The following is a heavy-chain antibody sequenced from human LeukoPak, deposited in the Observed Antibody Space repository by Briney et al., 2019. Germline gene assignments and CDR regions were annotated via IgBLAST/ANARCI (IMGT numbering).Heavy chain of an antibody. V-gene: IGHV3-30*04. Sequence: GGSLRLSCAASGFTFSSYAMHWVRQAPGKGLEWVAVISYDGSNKYYADSVKGRFTISRDNSKNTLYLQMNSLRAEDTAVYYCASLNGGVLRYFDWLVNWGQGTLVTVSS. CDR3: ASLNGGVLRYFDWLVN. D-gene: IGHD3-9*01. CDR1: GFTFSSYA. J-gene: IGHJ4*02. CDR2: ISYDGSNK.